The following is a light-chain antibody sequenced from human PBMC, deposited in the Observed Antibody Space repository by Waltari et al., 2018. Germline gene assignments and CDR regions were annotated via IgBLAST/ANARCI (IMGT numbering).Light chain of an antibody. V-gene: IGKV1-5*03. J-gene: IGKJ1*01. CDR1: QGVNSW. CDR2: KAS. CDR3: QQYNRYST. Sequence: DIQMTQSPSTMSASVGDRVAITCRASQGVNSWLAWYQQKPVKAPKFLIYKASILESGVPSRFSGSGSGTEFTLTISNLQPDDFATYYCQQYNRYSTFGQGTKVELK.